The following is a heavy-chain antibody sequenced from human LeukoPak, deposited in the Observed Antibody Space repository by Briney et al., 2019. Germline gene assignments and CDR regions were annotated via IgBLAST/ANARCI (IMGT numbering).Heavy chain of an antibody. CDR1: GYSFTSFG. J-gene: IGHJ5*02. V-gene: IGHV7-4-1*02. CDR2: INTNSGNP. CDR3: ARSFVVVPGAIDWFDP. Sequence: ASVKVSCKASGYSFTSFGMNWVRQAPGQGLEWLGWINTNSGNPAYAQGFTGRFVFSLDTSVSTAYLQISSLRAEDTAMYYCARSFVVVPGAIDWFDPWGQGTLVTVSS. D-gene: IGHD2-2*02.